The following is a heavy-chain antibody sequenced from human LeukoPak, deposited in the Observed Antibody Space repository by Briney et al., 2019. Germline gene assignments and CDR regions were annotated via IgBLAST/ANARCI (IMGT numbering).Heavy chain of an antibody. CDR1: GASTTSYY. J-gene: IGHJ4*02. Sequence: PSETLSLTCSVSGASTTSYYWNWIRQAPGKGVEWIGYIYSDGTTSYSPSLRSRVTISIDTSRNQFSLKLSSVTAADAAVYYCVRDTRSYDTSGYYYFDYWGQGALVTVSS. V-gene: IGHV4-59*01. CDR2: IYSDGTT. D-gene: IGHD3-22*01. CDR3: VRDTRSYDTSGYYYFDY.